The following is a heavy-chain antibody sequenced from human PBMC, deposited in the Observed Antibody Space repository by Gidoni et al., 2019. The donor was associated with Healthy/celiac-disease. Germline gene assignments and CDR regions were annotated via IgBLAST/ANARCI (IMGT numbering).Heavy chain of an antibody. D-gene: IGHD6-13*01. J-gene: IGHJ4*02. CDR1: GFTVSSNY. Sequence: EVQLVESGGGLVQPGGSLRLSGAASGFTVSSNYMSWVRQAPGKGLEWVSVIYSGGSTYYADSVKGRFTISRDNSKNTLYLQMNSLRAEDTAVYYCAREGQWARYSSSWHVGYFDYWGQGTLVTVSS. V-gene: IGHV3-66*01. CDR3: AREGQWARYSSSWHVGYFDY. CDR2: IYSGGST.